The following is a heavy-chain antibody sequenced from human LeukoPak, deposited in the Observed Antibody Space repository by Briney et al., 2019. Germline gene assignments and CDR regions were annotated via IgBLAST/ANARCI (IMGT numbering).Heavy chain of an antibody. CDR3: ARGKWPQGYYFDY. V-gene: IGHV3-30*04. CDR1: GYTFSSYA. CDR2: ISYDGSNK. Sequence: GGPLRLSCAASGYTFSSYAMHWVRQAPGKGLEWVAVISYDGSNKYYADSVKGRFTISRDNSKNTLYLQMNSLRAEDTAVYYCARGKWPQGYYFDYWGQGTLVTVSS. J-gene: IGHJ4*02. D-gene: IGHD2-8*01.